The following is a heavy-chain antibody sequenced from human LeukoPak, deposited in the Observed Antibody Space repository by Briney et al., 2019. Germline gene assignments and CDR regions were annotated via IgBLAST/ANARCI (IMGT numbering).Heavy chain of an antibody. D-gene: IGHD4-17*01. V-gene: IGHV3-53*01. Sequence: PGGSLRLSCAASGFTVSSNYMHWVRQAPGKGLEWVSVIYSGGTTYYADSVKGRFTISRDHFKNTLYLQMSSLRAEDTAVYYCARVAYGDHQYFHHWGQGTLVTVSS. CDR3: ARVAYGDHQYFHH. CDR1: GFTVSSNY. CDR2: IYSGGTT. J-gene: IGHJ1*01.